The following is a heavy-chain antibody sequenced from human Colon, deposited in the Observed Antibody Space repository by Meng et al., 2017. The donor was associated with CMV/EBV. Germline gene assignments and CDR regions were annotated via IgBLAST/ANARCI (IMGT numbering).Heavy chain of an antibody. CDR2: ISSSSSYI. V-gene: IGHV3-21*01. Sequence: GGSLRLSCAASGFTFSSYSMNWVRQAPGKGLEWVSSISSSSSYIYYADSVKGRFTISRDNAKNSLYLQMNSLRAEDTAVYYCAREGVVPVAIMRWFDPWGQGTLVTVSS. D-gene: IGHD2-2*01. CDR1: GFTFSSYS. CDR3: AREGVVPVAIMRWFDP. J-gene: IGHJ5*02.